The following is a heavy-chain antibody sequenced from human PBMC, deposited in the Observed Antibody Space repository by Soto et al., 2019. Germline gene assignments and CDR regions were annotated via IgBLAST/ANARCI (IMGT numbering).Heavy chain of an antibody. V-gene: IGHV1-58*01. J-gene: IGHJ4*02. D-gene: IGHD6-13*01. CDR2: IVVGSGST. CDR1: GFTCTRSA. CDR3: AAPSEQQPKGFFDY. Sequence: QMQLVQSGPEVKKPGTSVRVSCRASGFTCTRSAVQWVRQARGQSLEWIGWIVVGSGSTNYAQNFHERVTITRDLSTSTAYMEVSSLRSEDTAVYYCAAPSEQQPKGFFDYWGQGTLVTVAS.